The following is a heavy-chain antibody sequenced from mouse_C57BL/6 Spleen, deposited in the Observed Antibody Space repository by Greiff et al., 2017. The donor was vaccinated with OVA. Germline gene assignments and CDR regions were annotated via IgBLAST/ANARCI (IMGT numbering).Heavy chain of an antibody. CDR3: AREDWPHYFDY. J-gene: IGHJ2*01. CDR1: GFTFSDYY. Sequence: DVMLVESEGGLVQPGSSMKLSCTASGFTFSDYYMAWVRQVPEKGLEWVANINYDGSSTYYLDSLKSRFIISRDNAKNILYLQMSSLTSEDTATYYCAREDWPHYFDYWGQGTTLTVSS. CDR2: INYDGSST. V-gene: IGHV5-16*01. D-gene: IGHD4-1*01.